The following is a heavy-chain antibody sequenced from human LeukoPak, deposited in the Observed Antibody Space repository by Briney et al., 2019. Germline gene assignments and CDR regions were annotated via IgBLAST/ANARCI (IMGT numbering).Heavy chain of an antibody. CDR3: ARHVMVRGVIVDFDY. D-gene: IGHD3-10*01. V-gene: IGHV5-51*01. CDR1: GYSLTSYW. J-gene: IGHJ4*02. Sequence: GESLKISCKGSGYSLTSYWIGWVRQMPGKGLEWMGIIYPGDSDTRYSPSFQGQVTISADKSISTAYLQWSSLKASDTAMYYCARHVMVRGVIVDFDYWGQGTLVTVSS. CDR2: IYPGDSDT.